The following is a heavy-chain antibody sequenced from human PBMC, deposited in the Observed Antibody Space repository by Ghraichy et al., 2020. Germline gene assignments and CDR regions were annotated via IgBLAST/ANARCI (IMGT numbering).Heavy chain of an antibody. CDR1: GFTFGDYA. D-gene: IGHD1-26*01. CDR3: ARDGGIVGATPDAFDL. CDR2: INWNGGST. Sequence: GGSLRLSCEASGFTFGDYAMSWVRQAPGKGLEWVSGINWNGGSTGYVASVKGRLTISRDNAKNSLYLQMKSLRAEGTALYYCARDGGIVGATPDAFDLWGQGTMVTVSS. V-gene: IGHV3-20*04. J-gene: IGHJ3*01.